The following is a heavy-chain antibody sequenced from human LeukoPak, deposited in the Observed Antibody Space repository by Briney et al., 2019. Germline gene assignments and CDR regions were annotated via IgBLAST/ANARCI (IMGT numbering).Heavy chain of an antibody. CDR3: ARLRVAGYFYMDV. Sequence: GGSLRLSCAASGFTLSPYWMTWVRQAPGKGLEWVASIKQDGSETFYVDSVKGRFTISRDNAKNSLYLQMNSLRAEDTALYYCARLRVAGYFYMDVWGKGTTVTVSS. J-gene: IGHJ6*03. CDR2: IKQDGSET. CDR1: GFTLSPYW. D-gene: IGHD3-10*01. V-gene: IGHV3-7*01.